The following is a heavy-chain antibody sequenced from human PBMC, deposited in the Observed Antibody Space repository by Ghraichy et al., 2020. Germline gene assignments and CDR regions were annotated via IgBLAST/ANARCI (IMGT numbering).Heavy chain of an antibody. CDR2: IYTSGST. Sequence: LRLSCTVSGGSISSGSYYWSWIRQPAGKGLEWIGRIYTSGSTNYNPSLKSRVTISVDTSKNQFSLKLSSVTAADTAVYYCALGEHDFLGYYYYYMDVWGKGTTVTVSS. CDR1: GGSISSGSYY. CDR3: ALGEHDFLGYYYYYMDV. J-gene: IGHJ6*03. V-gene: IGHV4-61*02. D-gene: IGHD3-16*01.